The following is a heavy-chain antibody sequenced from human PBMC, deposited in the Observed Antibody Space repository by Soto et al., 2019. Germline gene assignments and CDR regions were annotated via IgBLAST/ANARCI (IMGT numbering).Heavy chain of an antibody. CDR2: IYYSGST. J-gene: IGHJ6*04. CDR1: GGSISSSSYY. V-gene: IGHV4-39*01. Sequence: QLQLQESGPGLVKPSETLSLTCTVSGGSISSSSYYWGWIRQPPGKGLEWIGSIYYSGSTYYNPSLKSRVTIPEDPPKNHSPLKLGSGTAANTAVYYCASPPSYGSGREGRYYYYYGRDVWGKGTTVTVSS. CDR3: ASPPSYGSGREGRYYYYYGRDV. D-gene: IGHD3-10*01.